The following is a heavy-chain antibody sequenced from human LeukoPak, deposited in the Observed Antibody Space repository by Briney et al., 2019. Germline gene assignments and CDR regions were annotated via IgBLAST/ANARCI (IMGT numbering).Heavy chain of an antibody. J-gene: IGHJ4*02. CDR2: IKVKPDGGSI. Sequence: PGGSLRLSSLAPGLGRSFKETCVSWARLAPGKGLEWIGRIKVKPDGGSIDYIAPVRGRFSISRDDSKNLVFLQMDSLKIEDTAVYYCTTDPRYWGQGTMVTVSS. CDR3: TTDPRY. V-gene: IGHV3-15*01. CDR1: GLGRSFKETC.